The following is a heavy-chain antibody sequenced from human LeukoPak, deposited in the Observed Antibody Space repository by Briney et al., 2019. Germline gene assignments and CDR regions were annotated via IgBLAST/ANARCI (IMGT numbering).Heavy chain of an antibody. D-gene: IGHD5-12*01. CDR1: GDPNSSHIDY. V-gene: IGHV4-61*08. CDR3: SREYSGIDY. CDR2: SYHIGST. Sequence: PSETLSLTCSVSGDPNSSHIDYKWTWIRQPPGKGLEWIGYSYHIGSTNYNPSLKSRVTISVDTSKNQFSLKLTSVTAADTAVYYCSREYSGIDYWGQGTLVTVSS. J-gene: IGHJ4*02.